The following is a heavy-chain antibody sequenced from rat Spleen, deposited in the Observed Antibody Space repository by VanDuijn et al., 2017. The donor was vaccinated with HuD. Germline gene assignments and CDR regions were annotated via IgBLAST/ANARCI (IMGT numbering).Heavy chain of an antibody. Sequence: EEELVESGGGLVQPGRSMKLSCAVSGFTFTKYGMAWVRQAPTKGLEWVASISTSGDSTYYRDSVKGRFTISRDNAKSTLYLQMDSLRSEDTATYYSTTTWNFDYWGQGVMVTVSS. V-gene: IGHV5-27*01. J-gene: IGHJ2*01. CDR1: GFTFTKYG. CDR2: ISTSGDST. CDR3: TTTWNFDY.